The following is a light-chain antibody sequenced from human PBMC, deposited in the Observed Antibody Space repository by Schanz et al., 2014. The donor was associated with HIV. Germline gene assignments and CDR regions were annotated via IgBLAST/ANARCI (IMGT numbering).Light chain of an antibody. CDR2: GAS. CDR3: HQYASSSWT. J-gene: IGKJ1*01. V-gene: IGKV1-17*01. CDR1: QDIRDD. Sequence: DIQMTQSPSPLSASVGDRVTITCRASQDIRDDLGWYQQKPGRAPKRLIYGASSLQSGVPSRFSASGSETEFTLTISSLQPDDFAAYYCHQYASSSWTFGQGTKVEIK.